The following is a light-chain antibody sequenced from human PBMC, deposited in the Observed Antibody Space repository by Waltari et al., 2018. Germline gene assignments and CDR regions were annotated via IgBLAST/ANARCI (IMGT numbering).Light chain of an antibody. CDR1: QSVSSW. CDR3: QQYRGLWT. CDR2: DAS. Sequence: DIQMTQSPSTLSASVGDRVTITCRASQSVSSWLAWYRQKPGEAPKLLIYDASSLVSGVPSRFSGSGSGTEFTLTISSLQSDDFATYYCQQYRGLWTFGQGTRVEVK. V-gene: IGKV1-5*01. J-gene: IGKJ1*01.